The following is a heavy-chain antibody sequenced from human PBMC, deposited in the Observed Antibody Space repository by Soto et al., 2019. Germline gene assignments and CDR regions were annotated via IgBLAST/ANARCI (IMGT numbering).Heavy chain of an antibody. CDR1: GYTFTSYY. CDR3: ARDLYSSAGYYYYGMDV. V-gene: IGHV1-46*03. CDR2: INPSGGST. Sequence: QVQLVQSGAEVKKPGASVKVSCKASGYTFTSYYMHWVRQAPGQGLEWMGIINPSGGSTSYAQKFQGRVTMNRDASTRTVHMELSSLRSEDTAVYYCARDLYSSAGYYYYGMDVWGQGTTVTVSS. D-gene: IGHD6-25*01. J-gene: IGHJ6*02.